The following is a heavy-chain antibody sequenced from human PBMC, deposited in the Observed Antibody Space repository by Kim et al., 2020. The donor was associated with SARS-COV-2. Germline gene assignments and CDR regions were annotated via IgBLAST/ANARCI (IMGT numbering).Heavy chain of an antibody. J-gene: IGHJ3*02. V-gene: IGHV4-31*02. Sequence: PSRKSRVTISVDTSKNQFSLKLSSVTAADTAVYYCARAGITMIVVVSAFDIWGQGTMVTVSS. D-gene: IGHD3-22*01. CDR3: ARAGITMIVVVSAFDI.